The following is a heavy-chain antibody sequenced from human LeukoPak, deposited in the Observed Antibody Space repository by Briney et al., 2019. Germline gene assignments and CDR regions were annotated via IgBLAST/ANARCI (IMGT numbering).Heavy chain of an antibody. J-gene: IGHJ4*02. CDR3: ARDTGCSSTSCYALDY. Sequence: GGSLRLSCAASGVTFSSYAMHWVRQAPGEGLEWVAFISYDGRKQYYADSVKGRFTISRDNSKNTLCLQMNSLRAEDTAVYYCARDTGCSSTSCYALDYWGQGTLVTVSS. CDR2: ISYDGRKQ. CDR1: GVTFSSYA. D-gene: IGHD2-2*01. V-gene: IGHV3-30*04.